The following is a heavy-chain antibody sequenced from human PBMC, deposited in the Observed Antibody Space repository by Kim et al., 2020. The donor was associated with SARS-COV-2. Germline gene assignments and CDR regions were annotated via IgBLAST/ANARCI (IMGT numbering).Heavy chain of an antibody. V-gene: IGHV3-23*03. D-gene: IGHD5-12*01. CDR3: AKVRYSGYDYFDY. J-gene: IGHJ4*02. CDR2: IYSGGSST. Sequence: GGSLRLSCAASGFTFSSYAMSWVRQAPGKGLEWVSVIYSGGSSTYYADSVKGRFTISRDNSKNTLYLQMNSLRAEDTAVYYCAKVRYSGYDYFDYWGQGTLVTVSS. CDR1: GFTFSSYA.